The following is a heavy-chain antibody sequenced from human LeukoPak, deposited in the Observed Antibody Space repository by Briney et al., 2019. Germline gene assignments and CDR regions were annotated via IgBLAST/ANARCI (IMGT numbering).Heavy chain of an antibody. Sequence: SETLSLTCTVSGGSISSSSYYWGWIRQPPGKGLEWIGSIYYSGSTYYNPSLKSRVTVSVDTSKNQFSLKLSSVTAADTAVYYCARGRVAAGGDYWGQGTLVTVSS. D-gene: IGHD6-19*01. CDR2: IYYSGST. CDR1: GGSISSSSYY. V-gene: IGHV4-39*07. J-gene: IGHJ4*02. CDR3: ARGRVAAGGDY.